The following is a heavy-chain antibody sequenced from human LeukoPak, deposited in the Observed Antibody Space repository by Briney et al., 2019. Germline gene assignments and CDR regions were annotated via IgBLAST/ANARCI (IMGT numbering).Heavy chain of an antibody. D-gene: IGHD6-13*01. Sequence: GRSLRLSCAASGFTFSSYGMHWVRQAPGKGLEWVAVISYDGSNKYYVDSVKGRFTISRDNSKNTLYLQMNSLRAEDTAVYYCAKDSVGQQLPDYNYYYGMDVWGQGTTVTVSS. CDR1: GFTFSSYG. CDR3: AKDSVGQQLPDYNYYYGMDV. V-gene: IGHV3-30*18. J-gene: IGHJ6*02. CDR2: ISYDGSNK.